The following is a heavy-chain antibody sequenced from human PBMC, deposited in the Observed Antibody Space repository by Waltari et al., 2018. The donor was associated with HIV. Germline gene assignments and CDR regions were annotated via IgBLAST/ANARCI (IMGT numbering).Heavy chain of an antibody. Sequence: QVHLKQWGAGLLKPSETLSPTCGVQGESFNDYYWSFREYYWSWIRHSPGKGLEWIAHSPHEGATNSNAALKRRVSMSADTSKKPVSRRRSSVTAADTAVYYRARGVREDHIWGSYFDHWGQGTPVTVSS. CDR3: ARGVREDHIWGSYFDH. CDR1: GESFNDYY. D-gene: IGHD3-16*01. V-gene: IGHV4-34*02. J-gene: IGHJ5*02. CDR2: SPHEGAT.